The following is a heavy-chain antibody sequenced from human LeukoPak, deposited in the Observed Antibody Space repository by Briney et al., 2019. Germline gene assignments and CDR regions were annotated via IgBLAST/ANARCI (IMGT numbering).Heavy chain of an antibody. V-gene: IGHV1-69*05. J-gene: IGHJ4*02. CDR1: GTFSSXA. Sequence: GTFSSXAXXWVRQAPGQGXEXMXGIIPIFGTANYAQKFQGRVTINTDESTSTAYMELSSLRSEDTAVYYCARHSGGSNSYYFDYWGQGTLVTVSS. CDR2: IIPIFGTA. CDR3: ARHSGGSNSYYFDY. D-gene: IGHD2-15*01.